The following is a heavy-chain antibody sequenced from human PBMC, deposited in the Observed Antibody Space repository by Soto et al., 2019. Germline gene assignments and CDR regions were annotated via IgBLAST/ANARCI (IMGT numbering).Heavy chain of an antibody. CDR1: GFTFSSHA. Sequence: PGGSLRLSCAASGFTFSSHAMSWVRQAPGKGLECVSSISGSGGGAYYADSVRGRFTISRDNSKNTLYLQMSSLTAGDTAIYYCAKAPGLRYFDFWGQGALVTVSS. V-gene: IGHV3-23*01. J-gene: IGHJ4*02. CDR3: AKAPGLRYFDF. CDR2: ISGSGGGA. D-gene: IGHD3-9*01.